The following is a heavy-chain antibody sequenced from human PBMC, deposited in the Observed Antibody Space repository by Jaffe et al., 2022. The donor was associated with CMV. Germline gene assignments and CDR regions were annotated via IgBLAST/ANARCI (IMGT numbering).Heavy chain of an antibody. V-gene: IGHV4-39*01. D-gene: IGHD1-26*01. J-gene: IGHJ3*02. Sequence: QLQLQESGPGLVKPSGTLSLTCTVSGGSITSSSYYWGWIRQSPGKGLDWIGSIYYNVNTHYNPSLKSRVTISVDTSKNQFSLNLTSVTAADTAVYWCARHPPYSGAYYAFDIWGQGTMVIVSS. CDR2: IYYNVNT. CDR1: GGSITSSSYY. CDR3: ARHPPYSGAYYAFDI.